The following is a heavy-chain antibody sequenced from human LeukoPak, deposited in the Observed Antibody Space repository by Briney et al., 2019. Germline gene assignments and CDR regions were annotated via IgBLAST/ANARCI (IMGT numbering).Heavy chain of an antibody. CDR2: ISSSSSYI. V-gene: IGHV3-21*01. CDR3: ARAGVDYDILCDYFDY. J-gene: IGHJ4*02. CDR1: GFTFSSYS. Sequence: PGGSLRLSCAASGFTFSSYSMNWVRQAPGKGLEWVSSISSSSSYIYYADSVKGRFTISRDNAKNSLYLQMNSLRAEDTAVYYCARAGVDYDILCDYFDYWGQGTLVTVSS. D-gene: IGHD3-9*01.